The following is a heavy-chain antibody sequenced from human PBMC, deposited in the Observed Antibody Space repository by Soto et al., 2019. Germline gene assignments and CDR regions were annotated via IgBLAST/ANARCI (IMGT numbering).Heavy chain of an antibody. Sequence: QVQLVESGGGLVQPGRSLRLSCAGSGFTFSTYSVHWVRQAPGKGLEWVAVVSSDGTRTYYADSVKGRFTISRDNSMDTMFMQMNSLRVEDTAVYYCARDVXXCGSNSCYFYGMDVWGQGTTVTVSS. CDR2: VSSDGTRT. CDR3: ARDVXXCGSNSCYFYGMDV. J-gene: IGHJ6*02. D-gene: IGHD2-2*01. CDR1: GFTFSTYS. V-gene: IGHV3-30-3*01.